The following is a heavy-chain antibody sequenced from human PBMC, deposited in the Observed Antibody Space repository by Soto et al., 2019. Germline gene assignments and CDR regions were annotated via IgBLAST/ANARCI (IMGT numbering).Heavy chain of an antibody. CDR2: IYHSGST. Sequence: QLQLQESGSGLVKPSQTLSLTCAVSGGSISSGGYSWSWIRQPPGKGLEWIGYIYHSGSTYYNPSLKSRVTISVDRSKNHFSLKLSSVTAADTAVYYCARRRGFPSYYGMDVWGQGTTVTVSS. J-gene: IGHJ6*02. V-gene: IGHV4-30-2*01. D-gene: IGHD5-12*01. CDR3: ARRRGFPSYYGMDV. CDR1: GGSISSGGYS.